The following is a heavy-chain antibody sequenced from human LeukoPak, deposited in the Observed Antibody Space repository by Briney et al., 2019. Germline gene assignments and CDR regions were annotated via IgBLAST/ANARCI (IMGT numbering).Heavy chain of an antibody. J-gene: IGHJ3*02. CDR2: INWNGAGT. CDR1: GFTFDYYG. Sequence: GGSLRLSCAASGFTFDYYGMSWVRQAPGKGLEWVSGINWNGAGTDYADSMKGRFTISRDNAKNSLYLQMNSLRAEDTAVYYCAKGKWRGDAFDIWGQGTMVTVSS. V-gene: IGHV3-20*04. CDR3: AKGKWRGDAFDI. D-gene: IGHD1-26*01.